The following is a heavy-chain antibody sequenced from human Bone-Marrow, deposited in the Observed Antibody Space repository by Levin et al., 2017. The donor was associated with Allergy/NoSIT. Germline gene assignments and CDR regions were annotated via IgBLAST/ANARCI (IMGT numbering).Heavy chain of an antibody. Sequence: WASVKVSCKASGFTFTSSAVQWVRQARGQRLEWIGWIVVGSGNTNYAQKFQERVTITRDMSTSTAYMELSSLRSEDTAVYYCAANRRGDGSDCSSTSRACGQYGMDVWGQGTTVTVSS. J-gene: IGHJ6*02. CDR3: AANRRGDGSDCSSTSRACGQYGMDV. CDR1: GFTFTSSA. D-gene: IGHD2-2*01. CDR2: IVVGSGNT. V-gene: IGHV1-58*01.